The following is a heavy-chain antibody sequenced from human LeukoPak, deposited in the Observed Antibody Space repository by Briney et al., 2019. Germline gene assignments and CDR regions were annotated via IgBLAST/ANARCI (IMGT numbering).Heavy chain of an antibody. Sequence: GGSLRLSCAASGFTVSSNYMSWARQAPGKGLEWVSVIYSGCSTYYEDYVKGRITISRDNSKNTLYLQMNSLRAEDTAVYYCARSGVVPAAISDYYYGMDVWGQGTTVTVSS. CDR2: IYSGCST. D-gene: IGHD2-2*01. CDR1: GFTVSSNY. CDR3: ARSGVVPAAISDYYYGMDV. J-gene: IGHJ6*02. V-gene: IGHV3-53*01.